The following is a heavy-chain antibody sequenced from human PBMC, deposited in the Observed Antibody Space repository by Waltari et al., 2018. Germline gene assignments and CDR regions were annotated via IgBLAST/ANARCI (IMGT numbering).Heavy chain of an antibody. CDR3: ARGMGYGGNQYYFDY. J-gene: IGHJ4*02. CDR2: INHSGST. D-gene: IGHD5-12*01. Sequence: QVQLQQWGAGLLKPSETLSLTCAVYGGSFSGYYWSWIRQPPGKGLEWIGEINHSGSTNYNPSLKSRVTISVDTSKNQLSLKLSSVTAADTAVYYCARGMGYGGNQYYFDYWGQGTLVTVSS. CDR1: GGSFSGYY. V-gene: IGHV4-34*01.